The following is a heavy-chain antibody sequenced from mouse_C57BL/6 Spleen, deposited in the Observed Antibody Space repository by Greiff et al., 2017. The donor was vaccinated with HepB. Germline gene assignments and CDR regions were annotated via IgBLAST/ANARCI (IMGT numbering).Heavy chain of an antibody. CDR1: GFSLTSYG. CDR3: ARNGDYDYDDWYFDV. D-gene: IGHD2-4*01. J-gene: IGHJ1*03. V-gene: IGHV2-2*01. Sequence: QVQLQQSGPGLVQPSQRLSITCTVSGFSLTSYGVHWVRQSPGKGLEWLGVIWSGGSTDYNAAFISRLSISKDNSKSQVFFKMNSLQADDTAIYYCARNGDYDYDDWYFDVWGTGTTVTVSS. CDR2: IWSGGST.